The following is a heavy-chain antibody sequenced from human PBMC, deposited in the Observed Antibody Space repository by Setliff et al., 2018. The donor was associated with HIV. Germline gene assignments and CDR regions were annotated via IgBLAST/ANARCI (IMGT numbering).Heavy chain of an antibody. J-gene: IGHJ4*02. Sequence: GESLKISCAASGFTFDSYWMTWIRQAPGKGLEWVANMKPDGSEKYYVDSVKGRLTISTDNAKNSLYLQMNSLRAEDTAVYYCARGRSSADWGQGTLVTVSS. D-gene: IGHD2-15*01. CDR2: MKPDGSEK. CDR1: GFTFDSYW. V-gene: IGHV3-7*04. CDR3: ARGRSSAD.